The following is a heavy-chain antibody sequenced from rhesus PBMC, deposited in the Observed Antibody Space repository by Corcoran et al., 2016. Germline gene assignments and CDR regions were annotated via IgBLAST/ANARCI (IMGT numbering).Heavy chain of an antibody. CDR3: ARACWGEPRLSFFYA. V-gene: IGHV4-122*02. J-gene: IGHJ1*01. Sequence: QVQLQESGPGLVKPSETLSLTCTFSGGSISSGSFFYNWIRHAPGRGLEWIGYITYPSPTDHTPSRRSQFTFSRDTSQTHFSLWLTSLPAADPARYSCARACWGEPRLSFFYAWGLGFPVTVSS. CDR1: GGSISSGSFF. D-gene: IGHD3-34*01. CDR2: ITYPSPT.